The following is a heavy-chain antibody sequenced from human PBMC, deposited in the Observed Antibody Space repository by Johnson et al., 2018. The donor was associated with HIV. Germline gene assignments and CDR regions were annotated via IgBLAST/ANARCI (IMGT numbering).Heavy chain of an antibody. Sequence: QVQLVESGGGVVQPGRSLRLSCAASGFTFSSYGMHWVRQAPGKGLEWVAVISYDGNNKYYTDSVKGRFTISRDNSKNTRFLLMSSLRADDTAVYYCARVRRSGWFDNDAFDIWGQGTMVTVSS. V-gene: IGHV3-30*03. J-gene: IGHJ3*02. CDR2: ISYDGNNK. D-gene: IGHD6-19*01. CDR1: GFTFSSYG. CDR3: ARVRRSGWFDNDAFDI.